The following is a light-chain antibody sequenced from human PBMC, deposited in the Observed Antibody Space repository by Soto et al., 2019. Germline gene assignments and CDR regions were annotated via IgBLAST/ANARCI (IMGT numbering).Light chain of an antibody. CDR1: QSVSSN. J-gene: IGKJ4*01. Sequence: EIAMTQSPATLSVSPGERATLSCRASQSVSSNLAWYQQKPGQAPRLLIYGASTRATGIPGRFSGGGSGTEFTLTISSLQSEDFAMYYCQQYDNWLALTFGGGTKVDIK. CDR2: GAS. V-gene: IGKV3-15*01. CDR3: QQYDNWLALT.